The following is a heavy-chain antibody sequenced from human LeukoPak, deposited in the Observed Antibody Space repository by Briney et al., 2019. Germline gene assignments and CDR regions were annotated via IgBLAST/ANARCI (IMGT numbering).Heavy chain of an antibody. CDR2: INPNSSAA. Sequence: ASVKVSCKASGYTFTGYYIHWVRQAPGQGLEWMGWINPNSSAANYARKFQGRVTTTRDTSITTAYMEVSRLRFDDTAVYYCARGMYGLDVWGQGTTVTVSS. CDR3: ARGMYGLDV. J-gene: IGHJ6*02. CDR1: GYTFTGYY. V-gene: IGHV1-2*02.